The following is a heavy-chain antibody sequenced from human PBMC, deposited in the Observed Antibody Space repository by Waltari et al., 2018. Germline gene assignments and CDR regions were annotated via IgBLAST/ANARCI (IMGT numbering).Heavy chain of an antibody. V-gene: IGHV4-38-2*01. CDR1: GYSISSGYY. D-gene: IGHD3-22*01. Sequence: QVQLQESGPGLVKPSETLSLTCAVSGYSISSGYYWGWIRQPPGKGLEWIGSIYHSGSTYYNPSLKSRVTISVDTSKNQFSLKLSSVTAADTAVYYCARISYYYDSSGYYYFDYWGQGTLVTVSS. CDR3: ARISYYYDSSGYYYFDY. CDR2: IYHSGST. J-gene: IGHJ4*02.